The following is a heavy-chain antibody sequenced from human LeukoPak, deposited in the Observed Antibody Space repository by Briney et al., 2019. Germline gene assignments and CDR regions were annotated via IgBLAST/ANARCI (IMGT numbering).Heavy chain of an antibody. V-gene: IGHV3-23*01. J-gene: IGHJ4*02. CDR3: SKLISAEITLHG. CDR2: ISGSGINT. D-gene: IGHD3-16*01. CDR1: RITSSSAC. Sequence: GGSLRLSCAASRITSSSACMSWVRQAPGKGLEWVSGISGSGINTYYADSVKGRFTISRDNSKNTLYLQMNSLRAEDTAVYYCSKLISAEITLHGWGQGTLVTVSS.